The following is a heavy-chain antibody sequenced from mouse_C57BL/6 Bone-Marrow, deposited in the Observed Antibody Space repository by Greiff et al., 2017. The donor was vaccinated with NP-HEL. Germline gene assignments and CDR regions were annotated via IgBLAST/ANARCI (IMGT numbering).Heavy chain of an antibody. CDR1: GYAFTNYL. J-gene: IGHJ2*01. D-gene: IGHD1-1*01. V-gene: IGHV1-54*01. CDR2: INPGSGGT. CDR3: AIYGSSYYFDY. Sequence: VQLQQSGAELVRPGTSVKVSCKASGYAFTNYLIEWVKQRPGQGLEWIGVINPGSGGTNYNEKFKGKATLTADKSSSTAYMQLSSLTSEDSAVYVCAIYGSSYYFDYWGQGTTLTVSS.